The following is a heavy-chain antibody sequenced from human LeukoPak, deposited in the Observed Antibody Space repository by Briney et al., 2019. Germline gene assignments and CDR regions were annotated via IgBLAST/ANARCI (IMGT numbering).Heavy chain of an antibody. Sequence: QPGGSLRLSCAASGFTFSSYGMHWVRQAPGKGLGWVAFIRYDGSNKYYADSVKGRFTIFTDNYKNTLYLQMISLRAEDTAVYYCAKDFTYYYDSSGYYVDCWGQGTLVTVSS. CDR1: GFTFSSYG. CDR2: IRYDGSNK. V-gene: IGHV3-30*02. J-gene: IGHJ4*02. D-gene: IGHD3-22*01. CDR3: AKDFTYYYDSSGYYVDC.